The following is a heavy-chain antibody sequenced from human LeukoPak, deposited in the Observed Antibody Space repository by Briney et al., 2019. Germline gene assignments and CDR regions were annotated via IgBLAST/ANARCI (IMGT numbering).Heavy chain of an antibody. CDR2: IYAGGST. D-gene: IGHD3-10*01. J-gene: IGHJ6*02. CDR1: GFTVSSNY. CDR3: ATAGSSELLWDYAMDV. Sequence: GGSLRLSCAASGFTVSSNYMSWVRQAPGTGLELVSLIYAGGSTYYADAVKGRFTISRHNSKNTLHLQMNSLRVEDTAVYYCATAGSSELLWDYAMDVWGQGTTVTVSS. V-gene: IGHV3-53*04.